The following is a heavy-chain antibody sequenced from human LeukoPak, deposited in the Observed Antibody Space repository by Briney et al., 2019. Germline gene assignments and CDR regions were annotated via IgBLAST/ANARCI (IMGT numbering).Heavy chain of an antibody. J-gene: IGHJ4*02. Sequence: ASVKVSCKASGYTFTSYYMHWVRQAPGQGLEWMGIINPSGGSTSYAQKFQGRVTMTRDTSTSTVYMELSSLRSEDTAVYYCARVRGLIAAAGRALDYWGQGTLVTVSS. D-gene: IGHD6-13*01. CDR3: ARVRGLIAAAGRALDY. CDR1: GYTFTSYY. V-gene: IGHV1-46*01. CDR2: INPSGGST.